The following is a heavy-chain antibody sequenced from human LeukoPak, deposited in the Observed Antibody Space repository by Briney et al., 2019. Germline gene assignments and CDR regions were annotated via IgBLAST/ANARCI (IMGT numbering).Heavy chain of an antibody. V-gene: IGHV4-59*08. Sequence: SETLSLTCTVSGGSISSYYWSWIRQSPGKGLEWIGYISYSGSTDYNPSLKSRVTISVDMSKNQFFLRLSSVTAADTAVYYCARHRAYSSSSPFDYWGQGTLVTVSS. CDR1: GGSISSYY. CDR2: ISYSGST. D-gene: IGHD6-6*01. J-gene: IGHJ4*02. CDR3: ARHRAYSSSSPFDY.